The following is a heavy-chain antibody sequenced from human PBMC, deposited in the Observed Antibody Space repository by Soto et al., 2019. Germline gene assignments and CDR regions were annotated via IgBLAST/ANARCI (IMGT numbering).Heavy chain of an antibody. CDR3: ARGRGTYYFDSSGLGDAFDI. Sequence: QVQLVESGGGVVQPGRSLRLSCAASGFTFSNYGMYWVRQAPGKGLEGVAVIWYDGTTKYYADSVKGRFTISRDNSKNTLYLQMNSLRAEDTAVYYCARGRGTYYFDSSGLGDAFDIWGQGTMVTVSS. D-gene: IGHD3-22*01. J-gene: IGHJ3*02. CDR1: GFTFSNYG. CDR2: IWYDGTTK. V-gene: IGHV3-33*01.